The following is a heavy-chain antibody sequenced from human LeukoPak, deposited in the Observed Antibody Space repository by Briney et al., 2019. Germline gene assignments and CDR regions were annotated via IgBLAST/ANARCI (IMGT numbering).Heavy chain of an antibody. Sequence: GGSLRLSCAASGFTFSSYAMSWVRQAPGKGLEGVSAISGTGGSTYYADSVKGRFTISRDYSKNTLYLQMNSLRAEDTAVYYCAKDNKYYYGSGSYYIFDYWGQGTLVTVSS. CDR1: GFTFSSYA. V-gene: IGHV3-23*01. CDR3: AKDNKYYYGSGSYYIFDY. D-gene: IGHD3-10*01. J-gene: IGHJ4*02. CDR2: ISGTGGST.